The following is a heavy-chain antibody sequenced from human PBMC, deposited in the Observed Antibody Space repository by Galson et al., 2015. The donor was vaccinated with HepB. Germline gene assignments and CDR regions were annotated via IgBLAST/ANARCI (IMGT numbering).Heavy chain of an antibody. D-gene: IGHD2-8*01. CDR1: GISISGSQYY. Sequence: ETLSLTCDVSGISISGSQYYWGWTRQSPTKGLEWIGSIYYGGRTYFSPSFQSRVAMSVDTSKNQLSLTLSSVTAAGTAVYHCARPLVLNGRFTPGVGPFHIWGHGTLVTVSA. CDR3: ARPLVLNGRFTPGVGPFHI. V-gene: IGHV4-39*01. CDR2: IYYGGRT. J-gene: IGHJ3*02.